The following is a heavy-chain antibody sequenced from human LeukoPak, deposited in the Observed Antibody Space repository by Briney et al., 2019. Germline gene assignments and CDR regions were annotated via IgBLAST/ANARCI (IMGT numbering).Heavy chain of an antibody. CDR3: ARGSGSYYLYYYYYYMDV. CDR1: GYTFTSYG. V-gene: IGHV1-18*01. CDR2: ISAYNGNT. J-gene: IGHJ6*03. Sequence: ASVKVSCKASGYTFTSYGISWVRQAPGQGLEWMGWISAYNGNTNYAQKLQGRVTMTTDTSTSTAYMELSSLRSEDTAVYYCARGSGSYYLYYYYYYMDVWGKGTTVTISS. D-gene: IGHD1-26*01.